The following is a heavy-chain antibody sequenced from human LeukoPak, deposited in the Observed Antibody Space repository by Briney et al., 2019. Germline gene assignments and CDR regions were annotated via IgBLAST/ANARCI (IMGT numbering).Heavy chain of an antibody. CDR2: ISYDGSNK. V-gene: IGHV3-30-3*01. D-gene: IGHD6-13*01. CDR3: ATSPYSSSWPFYYFDY. J-gene: IGHJ4*02. CDR1: GFTFSSYA. Sequence: PGGSLRLSCAASGFTFSSYAMHWVRQAPGKGLEWVAVISYDGSNKYYADPVKGRFTISRDNSKNTLYLQMNSLRAEDTAVYYCATSPYSSSWPFYYFDYWGQGTLVTVSS.